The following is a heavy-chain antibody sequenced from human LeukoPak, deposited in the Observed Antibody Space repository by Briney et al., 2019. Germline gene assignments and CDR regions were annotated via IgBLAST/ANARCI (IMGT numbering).Heavy chain of an antibody. CDR3: ASNKRHCSSTSCYRYYYYYGMDV. CDR1: GGTFSSYA. CDR2: IIPILGIA. D-gene: IGHD2-2*01. Sequence: SVKVSCKASGGTFSSYAISWVRQAPGQGLEWMGRIIPILGIANYAQKFQGRVTITADKSTSTAYMELSSLRSEDTAVYYCASNKRHCSSTSCYRYYYYYGMDVWGQGTTVTVSS. J-gene: IGHJ6*02. V-gene: IGHV1-69*04.